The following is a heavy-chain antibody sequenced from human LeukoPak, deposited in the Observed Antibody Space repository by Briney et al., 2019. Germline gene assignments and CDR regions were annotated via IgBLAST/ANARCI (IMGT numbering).Heavy chain of an antibody. J-gene: IGHJ4*02. CDR1: GFTFSSYS. D-gene: IGHD4-17*01. CDR2: IGGSGSA. V-gene: IGHV3-23*01. CDR3: AKDRSVTTAGFDY. Sequence: PGGSLRLSCAASGFTFSSYSMSWVRQAPGKGLEWVSGIGGSGSAYYADSVKGRFTISRDNSKNTLYLQMNSLRAEDTAVYYCAKDRSVTTAGFDYWGQGTLVTVSS.